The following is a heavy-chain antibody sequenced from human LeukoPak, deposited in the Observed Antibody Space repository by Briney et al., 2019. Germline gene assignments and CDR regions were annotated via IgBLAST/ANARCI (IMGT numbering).Heavy chain of an antibody. CDR3: ARDRLGYCSSTSCRDAFDI. Sequence: SETLSLTCTVSGGSISSYYWSWIRQPAGKGLEWIGRIYTSGSTNYNPSLKSRVTMSVDTSKNQFSLKLSSATAADTAVYYCARDRLGYCSSTSCRDAFDIWGQGTMVTVSS. CDR2: IYTSGST. V-gene: IGHV4-4*07. D-gene: IGHD2-2*01. CDR1: GGSISSYY. J-gene: IGHJ3*02.